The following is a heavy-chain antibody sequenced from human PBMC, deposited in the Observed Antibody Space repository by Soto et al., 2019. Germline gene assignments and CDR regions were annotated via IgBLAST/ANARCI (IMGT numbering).Heavy chain of an antibody. Sequence: QVQLVQSGAEVKKPGSSVKVSCKASGGTFSSYSINWERQAPGQGLAWMGEIIPIFGTANYAQKFQGRVTISSDESTSTAYLEPSSLSSEATAVYYCATDGGRHSGGIDYWGQGTLVTVSS. CDR2: IIPIFGTA. CDR3: ATDGGRHSGGIDY. CDR1: GGTFSSYS. D-gene: IGHD1-26*01. V-gene: IGHV1-69*01. J-gene: IGHJ4*02.